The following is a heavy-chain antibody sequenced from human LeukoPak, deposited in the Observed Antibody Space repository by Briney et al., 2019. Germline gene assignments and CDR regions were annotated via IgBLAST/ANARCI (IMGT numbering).Heavy chain of an antibody. Sequence: PGGPLRLSCAASGFTFSSYSMNWVRQAPGKGLEWVSSISSSSSYIYYADSVKGRFTISRDNAKNSLYLQMNSLRAEDTAVYYCARVSDYVWGSYRRGLDYWGQGTLVTVSS. CDR2: ISSSSSYI. V-gene: IGHV3-21*01. CDR1: GFTFSSYS. CDR3: ARVSDYVWGSYRRGLDY. J-gene: IGHJ4*02. D-gene: IGHD3-16*02.